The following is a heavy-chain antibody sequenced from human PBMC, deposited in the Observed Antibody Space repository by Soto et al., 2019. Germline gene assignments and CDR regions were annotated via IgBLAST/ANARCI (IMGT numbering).Heavy chain of an antibody. J-gene: IGHJ4*02. D-gene: IGHD6-13*01. CDR1: GFTFSSYA. CDR3: AKDVWGQQLDNYFDY. V-gene: IGHV3-30*04. CDR2: ISYDGSNK. Sequence: QVQLVESGGGVVQPGRSLRLSCAASGFTFSSYAMHWVRQAPGKGLEWVAVISYDGSNKYFADSVKGRFTISRDNSKNTLYLQMNSLRAEDTAVYYCAKDVWGQQLDNYFDYWGQGTLVTVSS.